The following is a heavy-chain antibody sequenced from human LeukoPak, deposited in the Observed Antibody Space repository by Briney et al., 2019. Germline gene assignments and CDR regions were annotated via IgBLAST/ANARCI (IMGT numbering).Heavy chain of an antibody. J-gene: IGHJ5*02. D-gene: IGHD3-10*01. CDR2: IYYSGST. CDR1: GGSISSYY. Sequence: SETLSLTCTVSGGSISSYYWSWIRQPPGKGLEWIGYIYYSGSTNYNPSLKSRVTISVDTSKNQFSLKLSSVTAADTAVYYRARVDRHYYGSGSYNWFDPWGQGTLVTVSS. V-gene: IGHV4-59*08. CDR3: ARVDRHYYGSGSYNWFDP.